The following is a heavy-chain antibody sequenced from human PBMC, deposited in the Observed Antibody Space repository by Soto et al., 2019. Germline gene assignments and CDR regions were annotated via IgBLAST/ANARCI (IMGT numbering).Heavy chain of an antibody. D-gene: IGHD2-15*01. Sequence: GGSLRLSCAASGFTFSSYAMHWVRQAPGKGLEYVSAISSNGGSTYYANSVKGRFTISRDNSKNTLYLQMGSLRAEDMAVYYCAMGVVVVTATYGMDVWGQGTTVTVSS. J-gene: IGHJ6*02. V-gene: IGHV3-64*01. CDR3: AMGVVVVTATYGMDV. CDR2: ISSNGGST. CDR1: GFTFSSYA.